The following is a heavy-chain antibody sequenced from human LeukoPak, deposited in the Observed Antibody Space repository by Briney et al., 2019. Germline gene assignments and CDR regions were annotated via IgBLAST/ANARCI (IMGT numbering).Heavy chain of an antibody. D-gene: IGHD3-22*01. J-gene: IGHJ4*02. V-gene: IGHV3-21*01. CDR2: ISSSSSYI. CDR1: GFTFSSYS. Sequence: GGSLSLSCAASGFTFSSYSMNWVRQAPGKGLEWVSSISSSSSYIYYADSVKGRFTISRDNAKNTLYLKMNSLRAEDTAVYYCTRGWPPNDYDSSGYGDYWGQGTLVTVSS. CDR3: TRGWPPNDYDSSGYGDY.